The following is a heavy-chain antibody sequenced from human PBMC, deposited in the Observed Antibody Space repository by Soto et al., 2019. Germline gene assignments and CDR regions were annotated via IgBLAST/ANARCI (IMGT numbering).Heavy chain of an antibody. J-gene: IGHJ4*02. D-gene: IGHD4-17*01. CDR1: GFTFSSYA. V-gene: IGHV3-23*01. CDR2: IHGSGGST. CDR3: ARGKDRATVTTFDY. Sequence: EVRLLESGGGLVQRGGSLRLSCAASGFTFSSYAMNWVRQAPGKGLEWVSVIHGSGGSTYYADSVKGRFTISRDNSKNTVDLQMNSLRAEDTAVYYCARGKDRATVTTFDYWGQGTLVTVSS.